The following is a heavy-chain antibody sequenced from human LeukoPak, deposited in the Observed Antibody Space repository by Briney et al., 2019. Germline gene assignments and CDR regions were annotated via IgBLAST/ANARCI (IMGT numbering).Heavy chain of an antibody. Sequence: PGGSLRLSCAASGFTFSSYAMSWVRQAPGKGLEWVSAISGSGGSTYYADSVKGRFTISRDNSKNTLYLQMNSLRAEDTAVYYCAKDALNAYYDSSGYPDAFDIWGQGTMVTVSS. CDR1: GFTFSSYA. V-gene: IGHV3-23*01. D-gene: IGHD3-22*01. J-gene: IGHJ3*02. CDR2: ISGSGGST. CDR3: AKDALNAYYDSSGYPDAFDI.